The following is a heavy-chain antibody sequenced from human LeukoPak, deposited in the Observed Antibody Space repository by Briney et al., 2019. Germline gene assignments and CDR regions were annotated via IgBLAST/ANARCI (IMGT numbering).Heavy chain of an antibody. D-gene: IGHD3-10*01. CDR2: IYYSGST. V-gene: IGHV4-59*08. CDR1: GGSIGSYY. Sequence: SETLSLTCTVSGGSIGSYYWSWIRQPPGKGLEWIGYIYYSGSTDYNPSLKSRVTISVDTSKNQFSLRLSSVTAADTAVYYCARRVSGSLYYFDYWGQGTLVTVSS. J-gene: IGHJ4*02. CDR3: ARRVSGSLYYFDY.